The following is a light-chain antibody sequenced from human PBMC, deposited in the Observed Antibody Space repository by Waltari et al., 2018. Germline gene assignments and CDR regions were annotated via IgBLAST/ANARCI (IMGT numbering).Light chain of an antibody. J-gene: IGKJ2*01. CDR3: QQYGSSPYT. V-gene: IGKV3-20*01. CDR2: GSS. CDR1: QSVSSSY. Sequence: EIVLTQSPGTLSLSPGERATLSCRASQSVSSSYLVWYQQKPGQAPRLLIYGSSNRATGIPDRFSGSGSGTDFTLTINRLEPEDFAMYYCQQYGSSPYTFDQGTNLEIK.